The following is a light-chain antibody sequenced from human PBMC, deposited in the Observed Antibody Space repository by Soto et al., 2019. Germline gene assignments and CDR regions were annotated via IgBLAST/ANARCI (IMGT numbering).Light chain of an antibody. CDR2: EVS. CDR3: SADTSSLTLYV. V-gene: IGLV2-14*01. CDR1: SSDVGTYNY. Sequence: QSVLTQPASVSGSPGQSITISCTGTSSDVGTYNYVSWYQQHSGKAPKLMIYEVSNRPSGVSNRFSGSKSGNTASLTISGLQAEDEADYYCSADTSSLTLYVFGSGTKLTVL. J-gene: IGLJ1*01.